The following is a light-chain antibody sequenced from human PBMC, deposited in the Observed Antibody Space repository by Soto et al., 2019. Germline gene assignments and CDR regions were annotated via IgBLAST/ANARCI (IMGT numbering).Light chain of an antibody. Sequence: SYELTQPPSVSVSPGQTASITCSGDKLGDKYACWYQQKPGQSPVLVIYQDSKRPSGIPERFSGSNSGNTDTLTISGTQAMDEADYYCQAWDSSTPKVFGGGTKLTVL. V-gene: IGLV3-1*01. CDR3: QAWDSSTPKV. CDR2: QDS. J-gene: IGLJ2*01. CDR1: KLGDKY.